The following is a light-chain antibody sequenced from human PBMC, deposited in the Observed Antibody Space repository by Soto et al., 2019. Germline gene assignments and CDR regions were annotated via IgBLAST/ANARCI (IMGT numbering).Light chain of an antibody. J-gene: IGKJ1*01. CDR2: AAS. CDR3: QQANSFPRT. CDR1: QAISIW. V-gene: IGKV1D-12*01. Sequence: DIQMTQSPSSVSASVGDRVTITCRASQAISIWLAWYQQKPGKDPTLLIYAASNVQTGVPSRFSGSGSGTDFTLTIRSLQPEDFATYYCQQANSFPRTFGQGTKVEIK.